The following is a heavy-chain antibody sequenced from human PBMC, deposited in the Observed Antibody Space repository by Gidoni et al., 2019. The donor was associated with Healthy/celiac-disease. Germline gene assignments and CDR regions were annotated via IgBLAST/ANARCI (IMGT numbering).Heavy chain of an antibody. D-gene: IGHD5-12*01. Sequence: EVQLVQSGAEVKKPGESLKISCKGSGYSFTSYWIGWVRQMPGKGLEWMGIIYPGDSDTRYSPSFQGQVTISADKSISTAYLQWSSLKASDTAMYYCARTAQMATIGFDAFDIWGQGTMVTVSS. CDR3: ARTAQMATIGFDAFDI. CDR1: GYSFTSYW. CDR2: IYPGDSDT. V-gene: IGHV5-51*01. J-gene: IGHJ3*02.